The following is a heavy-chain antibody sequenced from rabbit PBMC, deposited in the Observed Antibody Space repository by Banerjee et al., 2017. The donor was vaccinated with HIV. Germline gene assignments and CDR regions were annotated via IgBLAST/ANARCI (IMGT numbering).Heavy chain of an antibody. Sequence: QEQLEESGGDLVKPEGSLTLTCTASGFSLSSNYWLCWVRQAPGKGLEWIACIGAVSSGNIFYASWAEGRFTVSKTSSTTVTLQMTSLTAADTATYFCLRRWHSTDLWGQGTFVTVS. CDR3: LRRWHSTDL. CDR1: GFSLSSNYW. J-gene: IGHJ3*01. V-gene: IGHV1S45*01. D-gene: IGHD7-1*01. CDR2: IGAVSSGNI.